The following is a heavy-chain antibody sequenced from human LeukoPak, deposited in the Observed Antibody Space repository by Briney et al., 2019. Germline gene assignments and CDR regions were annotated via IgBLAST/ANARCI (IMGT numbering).Heavy chain of an antibody. J-gene: IGHJ4*02. V-gene: IGHV4-39*01. CDR1: GGTISSSSYY. D-gene: IGHD1-26*01. CDR2: IYYSGST. CDR3: ARPEWEQTRD. Sequence: SETLSLTCTVSGGTISSSSYYWGWIRQPPGKGLEWIGSIYYSGSTYYNPSLKSRVTISVDTSKNQFSLKLSSVTAADTAVYYCARPEWEQTRDWGQGTLVTVSS.